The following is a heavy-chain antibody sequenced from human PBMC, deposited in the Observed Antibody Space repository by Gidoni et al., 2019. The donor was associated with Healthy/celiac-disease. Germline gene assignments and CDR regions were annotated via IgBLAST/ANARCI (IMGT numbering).Heavy chain of an antibody. J-gene: IGHJ6*02. Sequence: QVQLQQWGAGRLKPSENISLACAVYGVYFRGSSWRWIGQPPGKGLGWIGEINHRGTNNYNPSLKSRATISVDTSKTQFSLKLSSVTAADTAVYYWARGRIPKYYYGSGKRAYHYYGMDVWGQGTTVTVSS. CDR3: ARGRIPKYYYGSGKRAYHYYGMDV. CDR1: GVYFRGSS. CDR2: INHRGTN. D-gene: IGHD3-10*01. V-gene: IGHV4-34*01.